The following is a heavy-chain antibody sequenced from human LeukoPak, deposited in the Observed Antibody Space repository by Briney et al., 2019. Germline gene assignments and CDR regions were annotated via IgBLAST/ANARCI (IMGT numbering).Heavy chain of an antibody. CDR3: ARSRNDYNSVAFGI. D-gene: IGHD5-24*01. CDR2: ISYSGST. J-gene: IGHJ3*02. Sequence: SETLSLTCSVSGGSVTSGSYYWSWIRQPPGKELEWIGYISYSGSTNYNPSLKSRVTITLDTSKTQFSLRLRSVTAADTAVYYCARSRNDYNSVAFGIWGQGTMVTVSS. CDR1: GGSVTSGSYY. V-gene: IGHV4-61*01.